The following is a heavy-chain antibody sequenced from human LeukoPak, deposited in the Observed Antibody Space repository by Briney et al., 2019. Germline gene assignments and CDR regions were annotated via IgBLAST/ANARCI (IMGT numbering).Heavy chain of an antibody. J-gene: IGHJ5*02. D-gene: IGHD1-26*01. Sequence: SQTLSLTCAISGDSVSSNSAAWIWLRQSPSRGLEWLGRTYYRSKWYNDYAVSVRSRITITPDTSKSQFALQLNSVTPEDTAVYYCAREAEVGTTWSWFDPWGQGTLVTVSS. V-gene: IGHV6-1*01. CDR3: AREAEVGTTWSWFDP. CDR1: GDSVSSNSAA. CDR2: TYYRSKWYN.